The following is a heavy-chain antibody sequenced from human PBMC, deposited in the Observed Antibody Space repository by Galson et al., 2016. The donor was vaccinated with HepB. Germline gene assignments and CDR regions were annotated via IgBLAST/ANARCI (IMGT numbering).Heavy chain of an antibody. CDR3: ARGGYGDYGTVGDDY. V-gene: IGHV4-59*12. Sequence: ETLSLPCPVSGDSINYYSWTWIRQPPGKGLEWIGFISYSGSTNYNPSLKSRVTMSVDMSKNQFSLKLSSVTAADTAVYYCARGGYGDYGTVGDDYWGQGTLVTVAS. CDR1: GDSINYYS. CDR2: ISYSGST. D-gene: IGHD4-17*01. J-gene: IGHJ4*02.